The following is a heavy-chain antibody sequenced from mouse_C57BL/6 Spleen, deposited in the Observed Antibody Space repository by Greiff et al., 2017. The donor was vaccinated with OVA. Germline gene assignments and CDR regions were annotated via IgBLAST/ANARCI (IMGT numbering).Heavy chain of an antibody. J-gene: IGHJ2*01. D-gene: IGHD1-1*02. V-gene: IGHV1-59*01. CDR2: IDPSDSYT. Sequence: VQLQQPGAELVRPGTSVKLSCKASGYTFTSYWMHWVKQRPGQGLEWIGVIDPSDSYTNYNQKFKGKATLTVDTSSSTAYMQLSSLTSEDSAVYYCASQRNYGDFDYWGQGTTLTVAS. CDR1: GYTFTSYW. CDR3: ASQRNYGDFDY.